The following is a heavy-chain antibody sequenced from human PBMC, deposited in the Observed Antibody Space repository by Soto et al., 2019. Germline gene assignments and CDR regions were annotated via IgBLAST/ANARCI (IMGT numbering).Heavy chain of an antibody. CDR3: ARRALPQCINGVCYKDGFWDY. CDR2: VYYRGTT. J-gene: IGHJ4*02. D-gene: IGHD2-8*01. V-gene: IGHV4-31*03. Sequence: QVQLQESGPGLVKPSQTLSLTCTVSGGSVSSGGYYWSWIRQHPGTGLEWIGYVYYRGTTYFNPSLKSRASISLDTSNNEFSLKLTSVTAADTAVYYCARRALPQCINGVCYKDGFWDYWGQGALVTVSS. CDR1: GGSVSSGGYY.